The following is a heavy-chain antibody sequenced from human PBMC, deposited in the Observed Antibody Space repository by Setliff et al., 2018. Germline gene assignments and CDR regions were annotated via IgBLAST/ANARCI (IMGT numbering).Heavy chain of an antibody. V-gene: IGHV1-69*10. D-gene: IGHD3-10*01. J-gene: IGHJ3*02. CDR1: GGTFSSYA. CDR2: IIPILGIA. CDR3: ARDFMVRGVIITAGNAFDI. Sequence: SVKVSCKASGGTFSSYAISWVRQAPGQGLEWMGGIIPILGIANYAQKFQGRVTITADESTSTAYMELSSLRSEDTAVYYCARDFMVRGVIITAGNAFDIWGQETMVTVSS.